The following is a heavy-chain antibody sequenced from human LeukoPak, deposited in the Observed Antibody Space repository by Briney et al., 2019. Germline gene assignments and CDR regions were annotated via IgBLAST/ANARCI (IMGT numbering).Heavy chain of an antibody. CDR1: GGSISSSSYY. D-gene: IGHD6-13*01. J-gene: IGHJ4*02. CDR3: ARRGGLPPYSSSWYFDY. CDR2: IYYTGTT. Sequence: PSETLSLTCTVSGGSISSSSYYWGWIRQPPGKGLEYIGSIYYTGTTYSNPSLKSRVTMSVDTSKNQFSLRLSSVTAADTAVYYCARRGGLPPYSSSWYFDYWGRGTLVTVSS. V-gene: IGHV4-39*01.